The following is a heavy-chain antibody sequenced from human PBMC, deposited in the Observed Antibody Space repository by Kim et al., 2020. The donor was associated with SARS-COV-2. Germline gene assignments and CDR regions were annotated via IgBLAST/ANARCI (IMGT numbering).Heavy chain of an antibody. CDR2: IYYSGST. D-gene: IGHD3-22*01. V-gene: IGHV4-59*01. CDR3: AREGYYDSSGYYHHDAFDI. Sequence: SETLSLTCTVSGGSISSYYWSWIRQPPGKGLEWVGYIYYSGSTNYNPSLKSRVTISLDTSGNQFSLKLSSVTAADTAVYYCAREGYYDSSGYYHHDAFDIWGQETVVTVSS. CDR1: GGSISSYY. J-gene: IGHJ3*02.